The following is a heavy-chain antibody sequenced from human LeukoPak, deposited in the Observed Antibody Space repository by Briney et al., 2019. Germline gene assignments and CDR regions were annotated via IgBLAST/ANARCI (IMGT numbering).Heavy chain of an antibody. D-gene: IGHD1-26*01. V-gene: IGHV1-8*01. CDR1: VYTFTSYD. CDR2: MNPNSGNT. Sequence: ASVKVSCKASVYTFTSYDINWVRPATGRGLEMVGWMNPNSGNTGYAQKIQGRVTMSRNTSISTAYMELSSLRSEDTAVYYCARGDYGGSYFKLYYYYYMDVWGKRTTVTVSS. J-gene: IGHJ6*03. CDR3: ARGDYGGSYFKLYYYYYMDV.